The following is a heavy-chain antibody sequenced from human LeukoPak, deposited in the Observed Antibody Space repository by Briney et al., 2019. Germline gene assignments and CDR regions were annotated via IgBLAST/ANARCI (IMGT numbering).Heavy chain of an antibody. J-gene: IGHJ4*02. CDR3: ARLSSGHVMGGFHLDY. CDR1: GGSISSGDYY. CDR2: IYYSGST. D-gene: IGHD5-12*01. V-gene: IGHV4-30-4*01. Sequence: SQTLSLTCTVSGGSISSGDYYWSWIRQPPGKGLEWIGYIYYSGSTYYNPSLKSRVTTSVDTSKNQFSLKLSSVTAADTAVYYCARLSSGHVMGGFHLDYWGQGTLVTVSS.